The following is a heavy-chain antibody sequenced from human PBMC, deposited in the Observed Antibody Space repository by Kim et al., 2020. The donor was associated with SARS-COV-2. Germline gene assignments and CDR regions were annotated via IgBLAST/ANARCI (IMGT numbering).Heavy chain of an antibody. D-gene: IGHD3-10*01. J-gene: IGHJ1*01. Sequence: STNYNPSLKSRVTISVDTSKNQFSRKLSSVTAADTAVYYCARASTGNFQHWGQGTLVTVSS. V-gene: IGHV4-34*01. CDR3: ARASTGNFQH. CDR2: ST.